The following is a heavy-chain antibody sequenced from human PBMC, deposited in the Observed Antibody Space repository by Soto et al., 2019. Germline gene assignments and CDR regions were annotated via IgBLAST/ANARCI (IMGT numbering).Heavy chain of an antibody. D-gene: IGHD6-13*01. CDR1: GYTFTGYY. CDR2: INPNSGGT. V-gene: IGHV1-2*04. J-gene: IGHJ3*02. Sequence: ASVKVSCKASGYTFTGYYMHWVRQAPGQGLEWMGWINPNSGGTNYAQKFQGWVTMTRDTSISTAYMELSRLRSDDTAVYYCARDPLSAGTALYAFDIWGQGTMVTVSS. CDR3: ARDPLSAGTALYAFDI.